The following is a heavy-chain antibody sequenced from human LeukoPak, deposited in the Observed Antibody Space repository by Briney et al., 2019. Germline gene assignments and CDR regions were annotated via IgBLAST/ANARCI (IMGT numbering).Heavy chain of an antibody. CDR3: ARSYSSYAFDI. CDR1: GYTFTSYD. D-gene: IGHD6-6*01. CDR2: MKPNSGNT. Sequence: ASVKVSCKASGYTFTSYDIKWVRQATGQGLEWMGWMKPNSGNTGYAQKFQGRVTITRNTSISTAYMELSSLRSEDTVVYYCARSYSSYAFDIWGQGTMVTVSS. J-gene: IGHJ3*02. V-gene: IGHV1-8*03.